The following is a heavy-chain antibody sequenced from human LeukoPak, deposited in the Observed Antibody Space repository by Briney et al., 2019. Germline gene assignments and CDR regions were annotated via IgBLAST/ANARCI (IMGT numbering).Heavy chain of an antibody. CDR2: IYPGDSDT. J-gene: IGHJ4*02. CDR1: GYSFTSYW. Sequence: GESLKISCKGSGYSFTSYWIGWARQMPGKGLEWMGIIYPGDSDTRYSPSFQGQVTISADKSLSTAYLQWSSLKASDTAMYYCARHGLSGSYYPPFDYWGQGTLATVSS. V-gene: IGHV5-51*01. CDR3: ARHGLSGSYYPPFDY. D-gene: IGHD1-26*01.